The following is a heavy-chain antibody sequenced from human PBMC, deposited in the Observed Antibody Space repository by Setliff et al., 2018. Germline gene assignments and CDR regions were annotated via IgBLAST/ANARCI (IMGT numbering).Heavy chain of an antibody. CDR3: ARGIPAYDFWSGYYIGYYYYMDV. V-gene: IGHV4-59*11. Sequence: SETLSLTCTVSGGSISSHYWSWIRQPPGKGLEWIGYIYYSGSTNYNPSLKSRVTISVDTSKNQFPLKLSSVTTADTAVYYCARGIPAYDFWSGYYIGYYYYMDVWGKGTTVTVSS. CDR1: GGSISSHY. D-gene: IGHD3-3*01. J-gene: IGHJ6*03. CDR2: IYYSGST.